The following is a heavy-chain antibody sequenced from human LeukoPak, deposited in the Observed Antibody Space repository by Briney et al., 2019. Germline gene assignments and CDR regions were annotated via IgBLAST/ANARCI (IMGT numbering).Heavy chain of an antibody. D-gene: IGHD4-17*01. V-gene: IGHV3-23*01. J-gene: IGHJ6*02. CDR2: ISGSGGST. CDR1: GFTFSSYA. CDR3: ARNYDYGDYLYYYYGMDV. Sequence: PGGSLRLSCAAFGFTFSSYAMSWVRQAPGKGLEWVSAISGSGGSTYYADSVKGRFTLPRDNSKNTLYLQMNSLRAEDTAVYYCARNYDYGDYLYYYYGMDVWGQGTTVTVSS.